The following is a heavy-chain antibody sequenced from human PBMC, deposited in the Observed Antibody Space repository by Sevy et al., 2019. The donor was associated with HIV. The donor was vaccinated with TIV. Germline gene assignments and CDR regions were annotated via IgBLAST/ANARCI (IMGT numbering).Heavy chain of an antibody. CDR3: LRDLLRPVVVQGASFDH. CDR1: GFTFSYYG. V-gene: IGHV3-64D*06. CDR2: ISSNGGST. D-gene: IGHD2-2*01. J-gene: IGHJ4*02. Sequence: GGSLRLSCSASGFTFSYYGMYWVRQAPGKGLQYVSGISSNGGSTDYADSVKGRFTISRDNSKNTLYLQMSSLRPEDTAVYYCLRDLLRPVVVQGASFDHWGQGTLVTVSS.